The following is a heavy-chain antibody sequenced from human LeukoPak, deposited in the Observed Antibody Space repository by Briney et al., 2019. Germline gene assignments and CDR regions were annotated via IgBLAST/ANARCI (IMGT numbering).Heavy chain of an antibody. V-gene: IGHV3-11*06. J-gene: IGHJ5*02. CDR3: ARGGTYYGSGGCYWFDP. CDR1: GFTFSDYY. D-gene: IGHD3-10*01. Sequence: GGSLRLSCAASGFTFSDYYMSWIRQAPGKGLEWVSYISSSSSYTNYADSVKGRFTISRDNAKNSLYLQMNSLRAEDTAVYYCARGGTYYGSGGCYWFDPWGQGTLVTVSS. CDR2: ISSSSSYT.